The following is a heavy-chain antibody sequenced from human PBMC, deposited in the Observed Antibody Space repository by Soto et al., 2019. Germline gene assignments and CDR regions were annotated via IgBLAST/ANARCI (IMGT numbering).Heavy chain of an antibody. Sequence: GGSLRLSCAASGFTFSSYGMHWVRQAPGKGLEWVAVIWYDGSNKYYADSVKGRFTISRDNSKNTLYLQMNSLRAEDTAVYYCARDLSNYYDSSGYNDYWGQGTLVTVSS. J-gene: IGHJ4*02. CDR1: GFTFSSYG. CDR3: ARDLSNYYDSSGYNDY. V-gene: IGHV3-33*01. CDR2: IWYDGSNK. D-gene: IGHD3-22*01.